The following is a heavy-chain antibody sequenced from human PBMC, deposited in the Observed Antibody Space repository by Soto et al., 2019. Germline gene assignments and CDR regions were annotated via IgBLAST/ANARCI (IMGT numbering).Heavy chain of an antibody. CDR2: ISAYNGNT. CDR3: ARDYAVLGSYSPRY. CDR1: GYTFTSYG. D-gene: IGHD1-26*01. J-gene: IGHJ4*02. V-gene: IGHV1-18*01. Sequence: ASVKVSCKASGYTFTSYGISWVRQAPGQGLEWMGWISAYNGNTNYAQKLQGRVTMTTDTSTSTAYMELRSLRSDDTAVYYCARDYAVLGSYSPRYWGQGTLVTVSS.